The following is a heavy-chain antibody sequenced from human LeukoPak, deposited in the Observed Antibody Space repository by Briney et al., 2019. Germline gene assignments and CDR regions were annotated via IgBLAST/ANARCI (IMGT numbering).Heavy chain of an antibody. Sequence: ASVKVSCKASGYTFTGYYMHWVRQAPGQGLEWMGWINPNSGGTNYAQKFQGRVTMTRDTSISTAYMELSRLRSDDTAVYYCARVAGSSGRYCSGGSCYPPFGYWGQGTLVTVSS. J-gene: IGHJ4*02. CDR3: ARVAGSSGRYCSGGSCYPPFGY. CDR2: INPNSGGT. V-gene: IGHV1-2*02. CDR1: GYTFTGYY. D-gene: IGHD2-15*01.